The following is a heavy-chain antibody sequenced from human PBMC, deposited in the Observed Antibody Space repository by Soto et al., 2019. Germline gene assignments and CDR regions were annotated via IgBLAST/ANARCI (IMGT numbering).Heavy chain of an antibody. V-gene: IGHV4-59*01. D-gene: IGHD6-13*01. J-gene: IGHJ5*02. CDR2: IYYSGST. Sequence: SETLSLTCTVSGGSISSYYWSWIRQPPGKGLEWIGYIYYSGSTNYNPSLKSRVTISVDTSKNQFSLKLSSVTAADTAVYYCARLGDIAAADPYTGFAPRGKGTRVPVPS. CDR1: GGSISSYY. CDR3: ARLGDIAAADPYTGFAP.